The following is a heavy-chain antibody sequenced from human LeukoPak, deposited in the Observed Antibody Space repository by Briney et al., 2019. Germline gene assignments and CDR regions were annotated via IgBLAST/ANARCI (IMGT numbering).Heavy chain of an antibody. J-gene: IGHJ4*02. Sequence: ASVKVSCKASGYTFTGYYMHWVRQAPGQGLEWMGRINPNSGGTNYAQKFQGRVTMTRDTSISTAYMELSRLRSGDTAVYYCAREQDSSGYYPDWGQGTLVTVSS. CDR2: INPNSGGT. V-gene: IGHV1-2*06. CDR1: GYTFTGYY. D-gene: IGHD3-22*01. CDR3: AREQDSSGYYPD.